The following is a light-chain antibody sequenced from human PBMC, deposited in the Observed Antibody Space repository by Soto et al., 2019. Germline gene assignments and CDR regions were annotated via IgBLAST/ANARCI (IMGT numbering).Light chain of an antibody. V-gene: IGLV1-51*01. CDR3: GTWDSSLSAV. CDR2: DNN. CDR1: SSNIGNNY. J-gene: IGLJ1*01. Sequence: SVLTQPPSVSAAPGQKVTISCSGSSSNIGNNYVSWYQHLPGTAPKLLIYDNNKRPSGIPDRFSGSKSATSATLVITGLQTGDGAEYYCGTWDSSLSAVFGTGTKVTVL.